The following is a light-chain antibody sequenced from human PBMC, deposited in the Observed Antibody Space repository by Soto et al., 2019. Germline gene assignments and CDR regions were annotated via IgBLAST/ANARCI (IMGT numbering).Light chain of an antibody. Sequence: DIQMTQSPSSLSASVGDRVTFTCRASQGIRNDLAWYQQKPGKAPKRLIYAASRLLSGVSSRFSGSGSGTEFTLTISSLQPEDFAIYYWLQHKSFPWTFGQGTRVEIK. CDR3: LQHKSFPWT. CDR1: QGIRND. V-gene: IGKV1-17*01. CDR2: AAS. J-gene: IGKJ1*01.